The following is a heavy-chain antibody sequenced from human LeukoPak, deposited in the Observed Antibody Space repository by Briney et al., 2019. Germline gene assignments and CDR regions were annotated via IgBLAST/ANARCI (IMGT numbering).Heavy chain of an antibody. V-gene: IGHV3-48*04. Sequence: PGGSLRLSCAASGFTFSSYSMNWVRQAPGKGLEWVSYISSSSSTIYYADSVKGRFTISRDNAKNTLYLQMNSLRAEDTAVYYCVRLVAVPDAYFDYWGQGTLVTVSS. CDR1: GFTFSSYS. CDR2: ISSSSSTI. D-gene: IGHD2-2*01. CDR3: VRLVAVPDAYFDY. J-gene: IGHJ4*02.